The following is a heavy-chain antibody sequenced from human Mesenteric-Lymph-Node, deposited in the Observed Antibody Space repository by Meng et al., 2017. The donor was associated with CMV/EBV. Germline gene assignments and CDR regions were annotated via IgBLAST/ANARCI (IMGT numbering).Heavy chain of an antibody. J-gene: IGHJ4*02. D-gene: IGHD3-3*01. CDR2: TYYRSNWYN. V-gene: IGHV6-1*01. CDR1: AA. Sequence: AAWNWIRQSPSRGLEWLGRTYYRSNWYNDYAVSVKNRITINPDTSKNQFSLQLNSVTPEDTAVYYCARDRHYDFWSGYYIPSYYFDYWGQGTLVTVSS. CDR3: ARDRHYDFWSGYYIPSYYFDY.